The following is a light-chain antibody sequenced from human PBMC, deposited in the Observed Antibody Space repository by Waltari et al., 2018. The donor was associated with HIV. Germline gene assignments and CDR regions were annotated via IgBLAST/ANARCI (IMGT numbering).Light chain of an antibody. J-gene: IGKJ2*01. CDR1: QGLSGS. V-gene: IGKV1-NL1*01. CDR3: QQYYTLPYT. Sequence: DIQMDPSQSPLFASGGDSVTVTCRARQGLSGSLAWYQPTQGPAHTLLLSGASTLESGVPSRFSGGGSGTDYTLTISSLQPEDSATYYCQQYYTLPYTFGQGTKLEIK. CDR2: GAS.